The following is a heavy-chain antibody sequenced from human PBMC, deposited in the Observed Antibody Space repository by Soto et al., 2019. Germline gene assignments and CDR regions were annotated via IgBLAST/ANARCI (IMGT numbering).Heavy chain of an antibody. CDR2: IKSKTDGGTT. V-gene: IGHV3-15*01. Sequence: XGSLRLSCAASGFTFSNAWMSWVRQAPGKGLEWVGRIKSKTDGGTTDYAAPVKGRFTISRDDSKNTLYLQMNRLKTEDTAVYYCTTDDGYRYFDYWGQGTLVTVSS. D-gene: IGHD5-12*01. CDR1: GFTFSNAW. J-gene: IGHJ4*02. CDR3: TTDDGYRYFDY.